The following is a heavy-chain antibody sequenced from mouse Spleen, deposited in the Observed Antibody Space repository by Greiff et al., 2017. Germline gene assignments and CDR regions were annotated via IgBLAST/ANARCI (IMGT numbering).Heavy chain of an antibody. V-gene: IGHV1-82*01. Sequence: VQLQQSGPELVKPGASVKISCKASGYAFSSSWMNWVKQRPGKGLEWIGRIYPGDGDTNYNGKFKGKATLTADKSSSTAYMQLSSLTSEDSAVYFCAREDYDAFDYWGQGTTLTVSS. J-gene: IGHJ2*01. CDR2: IYPGDGDT. CDR3: AREDYDAFDY. D-gene: IGHD2-4*01. CDR1: GYAFSSSW.